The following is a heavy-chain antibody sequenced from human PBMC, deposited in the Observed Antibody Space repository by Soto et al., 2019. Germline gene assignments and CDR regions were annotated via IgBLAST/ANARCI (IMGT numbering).Heavy chain of an antibody. CDR1: GYTFTSYD. Sequence: ASVKVSCKASGYTFTSYDINWVRQATGQGLEWMGWMNPNSGNTGYAQKFQGRVTMTRNTSISTAYMELSSLRSEDTAVYYGARSTSSWYDAFDLWGQQTMVTVSS. V-gene: IGHV1-8*01. D-gene: IGHD6-13*01. J-gene: IGHJ3*01. CDR3: ARSTSSWYDAFDL. CDR2: MNPNSGNT.